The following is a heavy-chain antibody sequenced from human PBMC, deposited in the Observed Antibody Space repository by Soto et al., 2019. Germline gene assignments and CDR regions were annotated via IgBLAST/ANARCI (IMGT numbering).Heavy chain of an antibody. CDR3: ARDLLRLGEVSLIGYFDY. J-gene: IGHJ4*02. Sequence: QVQLVESGGGVVQPGRSLRLSCAASGFTFSSYAMHWVRQAPGRGLEWVATISYDGNNKYYADSVKGRFTISRDNSKNPVYLQMNSLRAEDTAVSYCARDLLRLGEVSLIGYFDYWGKGTLVTVSS. CDR1: GFTFSSYA. V-gene: IGHV3-30-3*01. D-gene: IGHD3-16*02. CDR2: ISYDGNNK.